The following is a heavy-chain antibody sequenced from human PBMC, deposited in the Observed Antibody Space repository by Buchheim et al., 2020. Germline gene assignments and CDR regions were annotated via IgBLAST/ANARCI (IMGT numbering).Heavy chain of an antibody. Sequence: QVQLVESGGGVVQPGRSLRLSCAASGFTFSSYGMHWVRQAPGKGLEWVAVISYDGSNKYYADSVKGRFTISRDNSKNTLYLQMNSLRAEDTAVYYCAKGDYGLLAYFDYWGQGTL. CDR1: GFTFSSYG. J-gene: IGHJ4*02. CDR2: ISYDGSNK. CDR3: AKGDYGLLAYFDY. V-gene: IGHV3-30*18. D-gene: IGHD4/OR15-4a*01.